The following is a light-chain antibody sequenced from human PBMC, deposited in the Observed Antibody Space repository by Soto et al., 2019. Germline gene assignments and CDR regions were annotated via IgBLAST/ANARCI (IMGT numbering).Light chain of an antibody. CDR2: DAS. Sequence: DFQMTQSPSSLSASVGDRVTITCRATQAIKNFLNWYQQKPGRAPKLLISDASTLQRGVPSRFSGSGSGTHFTFVISSLQPADVGTYYCQQSDNLPLTFGQGTRLDIK. V-gene: IGKV1-33*01. CDR3: QQSDNLPLT. CDR1: QAIKNF. J-gene: IGKJ5*01.